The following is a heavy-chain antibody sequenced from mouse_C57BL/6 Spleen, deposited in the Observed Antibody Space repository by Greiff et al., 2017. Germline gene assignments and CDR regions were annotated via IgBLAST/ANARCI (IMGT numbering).Heavy chain of an antibody. CDR3: AREGGTGPFAY. Sequence: EVQLQESGPGLVKPSQSLSLTCSVTGYSITSGYYWNWIRQFPGNKLEWMGYISYDGSNNYNPSLQNRISITRDTSKNQFFLKLNSVTTEDTAKYYCAREGGTGPFAYWGQGTLVTVSA. J-gene: IGHJ3*01. CDR1: GYSITSGYY. CDR2: ISYDGSN. V-gene: IGHV3-6*01. D-gene: IGHD4-1*01.